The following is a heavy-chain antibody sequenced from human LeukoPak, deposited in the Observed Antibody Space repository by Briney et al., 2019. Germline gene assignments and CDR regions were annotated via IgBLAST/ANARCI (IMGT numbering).Heavy chain of an antibody. V-gene: IGHV3-33*01. J-gene: IGHJ3*02. Sequence: GGSLRLSCAASGFTFSSFGMHWVRQAPGKGLEWVAVIWYDGTKKYYADSVKGRFTISRDNSKSTLYLHMNSLRAEDTAVYYCARDPQHSFDIWGQGTMVTVSS. CDR3: ARDPQHSFDI. CDR2: IWYDGTKK. CDR1: GFTFSSFG.